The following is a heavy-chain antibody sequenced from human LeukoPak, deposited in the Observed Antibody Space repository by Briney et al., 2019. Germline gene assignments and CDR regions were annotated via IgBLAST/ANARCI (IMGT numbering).Heavy chain of an antibody. D-gene: IGHD3-22*01. Sequence: GGSLRLSCTASGFTFGDYVMSWVRQAPGKGLEWVGFIRSKAYGGTTKNAASVKGRFTITRDDSRSIAYLQMNSLKTEDTAVYYCTRRYNYDSSGYYYVRDAFDIWGQGTMVTVSS. CDR2: IRSKAYGGTT. J-gene: IGHJ3*02. CDR1: GFTFGDYV. CDR3: TRRYNYDSSGYYYVRDAFDI. V-gene: IGHV3-49*04.